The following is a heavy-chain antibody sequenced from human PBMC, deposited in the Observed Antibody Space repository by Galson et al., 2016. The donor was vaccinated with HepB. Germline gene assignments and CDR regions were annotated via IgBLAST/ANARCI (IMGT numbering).Heavy chain of an antibody. D-gene: IGHD5-18*01. V-gene: IGHV3-23*01. CDR3: ARASPDSKHKYDY. CDR2: ISGSGGST. J-gene: IGHJ4*02. Sequence: SLRLSCAASGFAFSNFHMGWVRQAPGKGLEWVSGISGSGGSTYYADSVKGRFTIPRDNSENTLYLQMSSLRAEDTGLYYCARASPDSKHKYDYWGQGTLVTVSS. CDR1: GFAFSNFH.